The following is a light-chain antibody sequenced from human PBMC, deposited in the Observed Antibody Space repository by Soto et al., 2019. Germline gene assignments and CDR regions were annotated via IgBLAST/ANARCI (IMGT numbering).Light chain of an antibody. J-gene: IGKJ4*01. CDR2: WAS. CDR3: QQYSAYPLT. Sequence: DIQLTQSPSILSASVGDRVTITCRASENIYGYLAWYQQKPGEAPKLLIYWASTLVSGVPSRFTGGESGTEFTLPISDLQPDDFATYFCQQYSAYPLTFGGVTKVDVK. V-gene: IGKV1-5*03. CDR1: ENIYGY.